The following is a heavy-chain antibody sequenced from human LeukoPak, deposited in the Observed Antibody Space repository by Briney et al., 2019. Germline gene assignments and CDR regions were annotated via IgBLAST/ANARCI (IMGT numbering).Heavy chain of an antibody. V-gene: IGHV3-30*02. CDR3: AKGRGWEASYYYYYMDV. CDR2: IRYDGSNK. D-gene: IGHD1-26*01. Sequence: GGSLRLSCAASGFTFSSYAMHWVRQAPGKGLEWVAFIRYDGSNKYYADSVKGRFTISRDNSKNKLYLQMNSLRAEDTAVYYCAKGRGWEASYYYYYMDVWGKGTTVTISS. J-gene: IGHJ6*03. CDR1: GFTFSSYA.